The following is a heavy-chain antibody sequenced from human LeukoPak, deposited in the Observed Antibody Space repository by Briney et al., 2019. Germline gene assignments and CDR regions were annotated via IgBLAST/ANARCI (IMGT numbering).Heavy chain of an antibody. J-gene: IGHJ6*03. Sequence: SETLSLTCTVSGGSISYFYWSWIRQPAGKGLEWIGRIYTSGSTNYNPSLKSRVTMSVDTSKKQFSLKLSSVTAADTAVYYCARRSYGGPNYYMDVWGKGTTVTISS. CDR3: ARRSYGGPNYYMDV. CDR1: GGSISYFY. V-gene: IGHV4-4*07. CDR2: IYTSGST. D-gene: IGHD4-23*01.